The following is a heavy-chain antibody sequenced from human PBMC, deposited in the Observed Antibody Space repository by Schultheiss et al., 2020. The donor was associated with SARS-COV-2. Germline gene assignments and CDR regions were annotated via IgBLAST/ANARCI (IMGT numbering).Heavy chain of an antibody. J-gene: IGHJ6*03. CDR3: ARGPARLSARHAYYYMDV. CDR1: GGSVSSGSYY. CDR2: IYHSGST. D-gene: IGHD6-6*01. Sequence: SQTLSLTCTVSGGSVSSGSYYWSWIRQPPGKGLEWIGSIYHSGSTYYNPSLKSRVTISVDTSKNQFSLKLSSVTAADTAVYYCARGPARLSARHAYYYMDVWGKGTTVTVSS. V-gene: IGHV4-39*01.